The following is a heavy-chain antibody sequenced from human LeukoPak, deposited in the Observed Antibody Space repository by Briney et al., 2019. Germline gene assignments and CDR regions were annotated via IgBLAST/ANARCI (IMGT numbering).Heavy chain of an antibody. CDR2: IRSKAYGGTT. D-gene: IGHD2-15*01. CDR3: TRVSLVAASVFFDY. CDR1: GFTFGDYA. Sequence: GGSLRLSCTASGFTFGDYATSWVRQAPGKGLEWVSFIRSKAYGGTTEYAASVKGRFTISRDDSKSIAYLQMNSLKTEDTAVYYCTRVSLVAASVFFDYWGPGTLVTVPS. J-gene: IGHJ4*02. V-gene: IGHV3-49*04.